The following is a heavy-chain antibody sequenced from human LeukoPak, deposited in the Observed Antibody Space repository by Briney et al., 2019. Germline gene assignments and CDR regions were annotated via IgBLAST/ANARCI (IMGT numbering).Heavy chain of an antibody. CDR3: ATLNYGGKSNDAFDI. D-gene: IGHD4-23*01. CDR2: IYYGGST. V-gene: IGHV4-59*01. J-gene: IGHJ3*02. Sequence: SETLSLTCTVSGGSISTYYWTWIRQPPGKGLEWVGYIYYGGSTNYNPSLKSRVTISAATTTNHFSLKVSAVTAADTAVYSCATLNYGGKSNDAFDIWGHGTMVTVSS. CDR1: GGSISTYY.